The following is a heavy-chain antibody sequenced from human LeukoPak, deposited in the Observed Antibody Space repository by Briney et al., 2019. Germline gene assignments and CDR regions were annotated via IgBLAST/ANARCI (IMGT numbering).Heavy chain of an antibody. V-gene: IGHV3-48*03. J-gene: IGHJ4*02. D-gene: IGHD3-16*01. CDR2: ISSSGSAI. CDR3: ARWGSLGY. Sequence: PGGSLSLSCAASGFTFSSYEMNWVRQAAGKGLEWVAMISSSGSAIYYADSVKDRFTISRDNPKHTLYLQMNSLRAEDTAVYYCARWGSLGYWGQGTLVTVSS. CDR1: GFTFSSYE.